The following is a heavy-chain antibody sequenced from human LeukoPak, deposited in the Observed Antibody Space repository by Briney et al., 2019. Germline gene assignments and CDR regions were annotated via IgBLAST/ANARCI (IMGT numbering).Heavy chain of an antibody. CDR3: ARDRKWEAGYYYYYMDV. CDR1: GGTFSSYA. V-gene: IGHV1-69*06. CDR2: IIPIFRTA. D-gene: IGHD1-26*01. Sequence: ASVKVSCKASGGTFSSYAISWVRQAPGQELEWMGGIIPIFRTANYAQKFQGRVTITADKSTSTAYMELSSLRSEDTAVYYCARDRKWEAGYYYYYMDVWGKGTTVTVSS. J-gene: IGHJ6*03.